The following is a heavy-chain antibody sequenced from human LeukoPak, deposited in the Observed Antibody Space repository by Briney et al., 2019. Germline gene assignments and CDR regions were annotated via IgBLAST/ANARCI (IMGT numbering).Heavy chain of an antibody. Sequence: GGSLRLSCAASGFTFSSYSMNWVRQAPGKWLEWVSSISSSSSYIDYADSVKGRFTISRDNAKNSLYLQMNSLRAEDTAVYYCARAPSSSWVDYWGQGTLVTVSS. CDR3: ARAPSSSWVDY. CDR2: ISSSSSYI. D-gene: IGHD6-13*01. CDR1: GFTFSSYS. J-gene: IGHJ4*02. V-gene: IGHV3-21*01.